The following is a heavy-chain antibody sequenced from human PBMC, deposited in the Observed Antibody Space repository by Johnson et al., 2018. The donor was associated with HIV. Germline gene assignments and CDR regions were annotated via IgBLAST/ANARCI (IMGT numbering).Heavy chain of an antibody. CDR3: AREGSQVAFDI. J-gene: IGHJ3*02. CDR1: GFSVSSNF. V-gene: IGHV3-11*04. CDR2: ISSSGSTI. Sequence: QVQLVESVGGVVQPGRSLRLSCAAHGFSVSSNFMSWVRQAPGKGLEWVSYISSSGSTIYYADSVKGRFTISRDNAKNSLYLQLNSLRADDTAVYYCAREGSQVAFDIWGQGTMVTVSS.